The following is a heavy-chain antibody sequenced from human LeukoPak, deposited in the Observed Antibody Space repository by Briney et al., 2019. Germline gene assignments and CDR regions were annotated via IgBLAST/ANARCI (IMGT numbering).Heavy chain of an antibody. D-gene: IGHD2-21*02. CDR1: GFTFSSYG. CDR3: AKESLRSPNSFDY. J-gene: IGHJ4*02. V-gene: IGHV3-30*02. Sequence: PGGSLRLSCAASGFTFSSYGMHWVRQAPGKGLEWVAFIRYDGSNKYYADSVKGRFTISRDNSKNTAYLQMNSLRAEDTAVYYCAKESLRSPNSFDYWGLGTLVTVSS. CDR2: IRYDGSNK.